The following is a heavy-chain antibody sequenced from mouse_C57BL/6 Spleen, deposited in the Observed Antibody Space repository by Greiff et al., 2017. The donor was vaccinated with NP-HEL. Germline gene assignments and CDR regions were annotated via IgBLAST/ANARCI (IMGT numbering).Heavy chain of an antibody. V-gene: IGHV5-9*01. CDR2: RRGGGGNT. D-gene: IGHD2-1*01. J-gene: IGHJ4*01. CDR1: GGKGRRER. Sequence: EEEGGGGVKPGGSLKLSCAAAGGKGRRERREGGGKKEEKRREREGKRRGGGGNTYYPDSVKGRFTISRDNAKNTLYLQMSSLRSEDTALYYCAREGSFYYGNAMDYWGQGTSVTVSS. CDR3: AREGSFYYGNAMDY.